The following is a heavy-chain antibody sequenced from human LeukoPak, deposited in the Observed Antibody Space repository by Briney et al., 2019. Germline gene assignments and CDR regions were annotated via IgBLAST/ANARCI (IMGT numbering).Heavy chain of an antibody. CDR2: IYYSGST. CDR1: GGSISSNDYY. Sequence: PSETLSLTCTVSGGSISSNDYYWGWIRQPPGRGLEWIGNIYYSGSTFYNPSLKSRVTISVDTSKNQFSLKLSSVTAADTAVYYCARFMVRGLIVDYWGQGPLVTVSS. CDR3: ARFMVRGLIVDY. J-gene: IGHJ4*02. D-gene: IGHD3-10*01. V-gene: IGHV4-39*01.